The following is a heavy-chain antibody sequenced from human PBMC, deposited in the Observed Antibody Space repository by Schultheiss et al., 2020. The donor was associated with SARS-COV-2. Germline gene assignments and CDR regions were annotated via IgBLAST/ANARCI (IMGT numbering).Heavy chain of an antibody. CDR1: GFTFSSYD. V-gene: IGHV3-13*04. J-gene: IGHJ2*01. CDR3: ARAGLMMYQLLLYFDL. D-gene: IGHD2-2*01. Sequence: GGSLRLSCAASGFTFSSYDMHWVRQATGKGLEWVSAIGTAGDTYYQGSVKGRFTISRDNAKNSLYLQMNSLRAEDTAVYYCARAGLMMYQLLLYFDLWGRGTLVTVSS. CDR2: IGTAGDT.